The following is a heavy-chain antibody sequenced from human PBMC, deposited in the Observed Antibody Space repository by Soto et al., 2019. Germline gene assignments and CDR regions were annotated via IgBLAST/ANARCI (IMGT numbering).Heavy chain of an antibody. CDR1: GFTFSDHY. CDR3: VGLVGYYYDSSGDY. D-gene: IGHD3-22*01. V-gene: IGHV3-72*01. CDR2: TRNKANSYTT. Sequence: SLRLSCAASGFTFSDHYMDWVRQAPGKGLEWVGRTRNKANSYTTEYAASVKGRFTISRDDSKNSLYLQMNSLKTEDTAVYYCVGLVGYYYDSSGDYWGQGTLVTVSS. J-gene: IGHJ4*02.